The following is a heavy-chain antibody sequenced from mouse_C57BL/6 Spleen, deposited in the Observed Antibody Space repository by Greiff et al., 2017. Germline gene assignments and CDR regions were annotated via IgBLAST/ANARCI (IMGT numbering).Heavy chain of an antibody. Sequence: VQLQQSGPELVKPGASVKISCKASGYTFTDYYMNWVKQSHGKSLEWIGDINPNNGGTSYNQKFKGKATLTVDKSSSTAYMERRSLTSEDSAVYYCARFGYSNYAMDYWGQGTSVTVSS. CDR1: GYTFTDYY. V-gene: IGHV1-26*01. CDR3: ARFGYSNYAMDY. CDR2: INPNNGGT. D-gene: IGHD2-5*01. J-gene: IGHJ4*01.